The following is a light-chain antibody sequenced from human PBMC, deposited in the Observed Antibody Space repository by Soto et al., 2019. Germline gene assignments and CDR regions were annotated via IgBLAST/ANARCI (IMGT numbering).Light chain of an antibody. V-gene: IGLV2-14*01. CDR3: SSYTSSSTLFYV. CDR2: DVS. J-gene: IGLJ1*01. Sequence: QSVLTQPASVSGSPGQSITISCTGTSSDVGGYNYVSWYQQHPGKAPKLMIYDVSNRPSGVSNNFSGSKSGNTASLTISGLQAEDEADYYCSSYTSSSTLFYVFGTGTKVTVL. CDR1: SSDVGGYNY.